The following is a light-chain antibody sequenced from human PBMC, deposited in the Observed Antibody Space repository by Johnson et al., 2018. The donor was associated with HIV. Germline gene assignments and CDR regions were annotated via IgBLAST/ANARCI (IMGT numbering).Light chain of an antibody. J-gene: IGLJ1*01. CDR3: GTWDNSLSTGAV. Sequence: QSVLTQPPSVSAAPGQKVTISCSGTSSNVGNNYVSWYQQFPGTAPKLLIYDNNKRPSGIPDRFSGSKFGTSATLGIAGLQTGAEADYYCGTWDNSLSTGAVFGTGTKVTVL. CDR2: DNN. V-gene: IGLV1-51*01. CDR1: SSNVGNNY.